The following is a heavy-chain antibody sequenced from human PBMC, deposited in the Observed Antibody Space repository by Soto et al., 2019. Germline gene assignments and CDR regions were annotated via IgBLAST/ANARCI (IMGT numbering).Heavy chain of an antibody. V-gene: IGHV4-34*01. CDR1: GGSFSGYY. D-gene: IGHD3-3*01. CDR2: INHSGST. Sequence: PSETLSLTCAVYGGSFSGYYWSWIRQPPGKGLEWIGEINHSGSTNYNPSLKSRVTISVDTSKNQFSLKLSSVTAADTAVYYCARGRPVLRFLEWLRTKWFDPWGQGTLVTVSS. CDR3: ARGRPVLRFLEWLRTKWFDP. J-gene: IGHJ5*02.